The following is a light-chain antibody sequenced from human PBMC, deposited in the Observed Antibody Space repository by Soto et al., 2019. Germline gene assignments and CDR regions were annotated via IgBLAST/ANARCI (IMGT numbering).Light chain of an antibody. CDR3: SSYTSSASRVV. CDR1: HNDIGTYDY. CDR2: GVT. V-gene: IGLV2-14*03. J-gene: IGLJ2*01. Sequence: QSALTQPTSVSGSPGQSITISCTGNHNDIGTYDYVSWYQQHPGRAPRLLIHGVTTRPSGISGRFSASKSGLTASLTISGLQPEDEADYYCSSYTSSASRVVFGGGTKVTVL.